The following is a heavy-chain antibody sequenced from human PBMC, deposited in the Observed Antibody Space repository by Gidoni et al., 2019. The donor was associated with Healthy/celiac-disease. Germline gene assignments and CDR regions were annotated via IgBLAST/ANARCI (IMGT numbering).Heavy chain of an antibody. D-gene: IGHD1-26*01. Sequence: SFSGYYWSWIRQPPGKGLEWSGEINHRGSTNYNPYLKSRVNMSVDTSKNQFSLKMSSVTAADTAVYYCARRQLLSVYGMDVWGQGTTVTVSS. CDR3: ARRQLLSVYGMDV. V-gene: IGHV4-34*01. CDR2: INHRGST. J-gene: IGHJ6*02. CDR1: SFSGYY.